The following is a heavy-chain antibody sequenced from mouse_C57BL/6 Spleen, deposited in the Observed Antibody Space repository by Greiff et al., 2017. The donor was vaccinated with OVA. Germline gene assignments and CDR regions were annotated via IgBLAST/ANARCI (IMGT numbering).Heavy chain of an antibody. CDR3: ASYYGSSYSYFDV. CDR2: IWSGGST. J-gene: IGHJ1*03. Sequence: VHLVESGPGLVQPSQSLSITCTVSGFSLTSYGVHWVRQSPGKGLEWLGVIWSGGSTDYNAAFISRLSISKDNSKSQVFFKMISLQADDTAIEYCASYYGSSYSYFDVWGTGTTVTVSS. D-gene: IGHD1-1*01. CDR1: GFSLTSYG. V-gene: IGHV2-2*01.